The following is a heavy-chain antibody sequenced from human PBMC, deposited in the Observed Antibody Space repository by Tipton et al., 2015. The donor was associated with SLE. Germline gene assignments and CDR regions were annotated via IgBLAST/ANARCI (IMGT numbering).Heavy chain of an antibody. CDR1: GFTFSSYW. CDR2: INSDGSST. J-gene: IGHJ3*02. CDR3: ARETEMATITGAFDI. V-gene: IGHV3-74*01. Sequence: SLRLSCAASGFTFSSYWMHWVRQAPGKGLVWVSRINSDGSSTSYADSVKGRFTISRDNAKNTLYLQMNRLRAEDTAVYYCARETEMATITGAFDIWGQGTMVSVSS. D-gene: IGHD5-24*01.